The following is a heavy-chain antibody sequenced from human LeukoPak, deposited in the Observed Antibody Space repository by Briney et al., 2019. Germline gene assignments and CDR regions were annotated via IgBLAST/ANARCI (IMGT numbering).Heavy chain of an antibody. V-gene: IGHV5-10-1*01. J-gene: IGHJ4*02. D-gene: IGHD3-22*01. CDR1: GYIFTNYC. CDR2: IDPSDSYT. CDR3: ASPYDSSGYYFGY. Sequence: PGESLQISCKASGYIFTNYCIAWVRQMPGKGLEWMGRIDPSDSYTNYSPSFQGHVTISADKSISTAYLQWSSLKASDTAMYYCASPYDSSGYYFGYWGQGTLVTVSS.